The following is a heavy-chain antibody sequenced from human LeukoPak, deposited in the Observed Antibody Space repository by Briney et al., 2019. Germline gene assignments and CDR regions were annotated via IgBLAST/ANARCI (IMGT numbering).Heavy chain of an antibody. CDR3: ASLALWGVGIQYYFDY. D-gene: IGHD1-26*01. CDR1: GGSISSSSYY. Sequence: SETLSLTCTVSGGSISSSSYYWGWIRQPPGKGLEWIGSIYYSGSTYYNPSLKSRVTISVDTSKNQFSLKLSSVTAADTAVYYCASLALWGVGIQYYFDYWGQGTLVTVSS. J-gene: IGHJ4*02. CDR2: IYYSGST. V-gene: IGHV4-39*01.